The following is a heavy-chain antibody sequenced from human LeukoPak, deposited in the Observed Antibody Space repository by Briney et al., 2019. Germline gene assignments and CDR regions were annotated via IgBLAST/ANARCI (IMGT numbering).Heavy chain of an antibody. J-gene: IGHJ5*02. V-gene: IGHV4-4*07. D-gene: IGHD3-10*01. CDR3: ARGPVVRGDNCFDP. CDR1: GGSLSNYY. Sequence: SENLSLTCTVSGGSLSNYYWSWIRQPPGKGLEWIGRIYTSGSTNYNPSLNSRVTMSVDTSKNQLQFSLKLNSVTAADTAAYYCARGPVVRGDNCFDPWGQGTLVTVSA. CDR2: IYTSGST.